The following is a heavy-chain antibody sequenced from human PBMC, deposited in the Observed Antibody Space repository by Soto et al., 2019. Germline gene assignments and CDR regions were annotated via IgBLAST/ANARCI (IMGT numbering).Heavy chain of an antibody. V-gene: IGHV1-18*01. CDR3: ARDFYDYIWGSYYYFDY. Sequence: ASVQVSCKASGYTFTSYGISWVRQAPGQGLEWMGWISAYNGNTNYAQKLQGRVTMTTDTSTSTAYMELRSLRSDDTAVYYCARDFYDYIWGSYYYFDYWGQGTLVTVSS. CDR2: ISAYNGNT. J-gene: IGHJ4*02. CDR1: GYTFTSYG. D-gene: IGHD3-16*01.